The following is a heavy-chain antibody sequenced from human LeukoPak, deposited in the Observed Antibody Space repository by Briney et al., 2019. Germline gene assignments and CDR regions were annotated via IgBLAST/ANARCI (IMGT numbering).Heavy chain of an antibody. V-gene: IGHV3-48*04. Sequence: GGSLRLSCAASGFTFSSYSMNRVRQAPGKGLEWVSYISSSSSTIYYADSVKGRFTISRDNAKNSLYLQMNSLRAEDTAVYYCARDVYYYGSGSYDYWGQGTLVTVSS. CDR3: ARDVYYYGSGSYDY. CDR2: ISSSSSTI. CDR1: GFTFSSYS. D-gene: IGHD3-10*01. J-gene: IGHJ4*02.